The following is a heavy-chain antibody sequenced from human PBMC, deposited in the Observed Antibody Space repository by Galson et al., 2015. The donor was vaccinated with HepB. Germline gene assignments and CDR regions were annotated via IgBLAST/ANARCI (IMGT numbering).Heavy chain of an antibody. D-gene: IGHD3-9*01. CDR2: ISFDGNNK. CDR3: AREAAYYDILTGHKYFYYGVDV. J-gene: IGHJ6*02. V-gene: IGHV3-30*04. Sequence: SLRLSCAASGFTFSDYGLHWVHQAPGKGLEWVAVISFDGNNKKYADFVKGRFTISRDKSKNTLYLQMNSLRGEDTAVYHCAREAAYYDILTGHKYFYYGVDVWGQGTTVTVSS. CDR1: GFTFSDYG.